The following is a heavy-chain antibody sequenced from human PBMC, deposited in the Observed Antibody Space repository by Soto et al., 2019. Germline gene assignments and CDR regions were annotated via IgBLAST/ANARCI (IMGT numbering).Heavy chain of an antibody. V-gene: IGHV4-39*07. CDR2: INKRGTT. CDR1: GGSVSSRSYF. CDR3: ASLVACNGGSCKFDP. J-gene: IGHJ5*02. D-gene: IGHD2-15*01. Sequence: QLQLQESGPGLVTPSETLSLTCTVSGGSVSSRSYFWAWVRQSPAKGLAWIGSINKRGTTLYIACPKXRXTRXIGTAMIKISPRLTSVTAAHTAVYYCASLVACNGGSCKFDPWCQGTLVTVSS.